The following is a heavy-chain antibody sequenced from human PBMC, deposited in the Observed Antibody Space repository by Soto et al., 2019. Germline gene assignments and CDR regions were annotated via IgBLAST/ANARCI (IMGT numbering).Heavy chain of an antibody. CDR3: ARAMGGYYGSGSTYYYYGMDV. CDR1: GGTFSSYA. V-gene: IGHV1-69*06. J-gene: IGHJ6*02. Sequence: SVKVSCKASGGTFSSYALSWVRQAPGQGLEWMGGIIPIFGTANYAQKFQGRVTITADKSTSTAYMELSSPRSEDTAVYYCARAMGGYYGSGSTYYYYGMDVWGQGTTVTVSS. D-gene: IGHD3-10*01. CDR2: IIPIFGTA.